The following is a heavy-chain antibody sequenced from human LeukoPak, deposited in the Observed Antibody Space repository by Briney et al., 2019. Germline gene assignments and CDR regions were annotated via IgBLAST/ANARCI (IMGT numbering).Heavy chain of an antibody. CDR1: GGSISSYY. CDR2: IYYSGST. CDR3: ASALPYSYSYGIPY. V-gene: IGHV4-59*01. Sequence: SETLSLTCTVSGGSISSYYWSWIRQPPGKGLEWIGYIYYSGSTNYNPSLKSRVTISVDTSKNQFSLKLSSVTAADTAVYYCASALPYSYSYGIPYWGQGTLVTVSS. D-gene: IGHD5-18*01. J-gene: IGHJ4*02.